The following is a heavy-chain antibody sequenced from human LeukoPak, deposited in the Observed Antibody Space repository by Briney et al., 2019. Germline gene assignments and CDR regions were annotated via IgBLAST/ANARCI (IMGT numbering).Heavy chain of an antibody. V-gene: IGHV3-21*01. CDR1: GFTFSSYS. Sequence: PGGSLRLSCAASGFTFSSYSMNWVRQAPGEGLEWVSSISSSSSYIYYADSVKGRFTISRDNAKNSLYLQMNSLRAEDTAVYYCARDLRPTKNYYYYYGMDVWGQGTTVTVSS. CDR3: ARDLRPTKNYYYYYGMDV. J-gene: IGHJ6*02. D-gene: IGHD5-12*01. CDR2: ISSSSSYI.